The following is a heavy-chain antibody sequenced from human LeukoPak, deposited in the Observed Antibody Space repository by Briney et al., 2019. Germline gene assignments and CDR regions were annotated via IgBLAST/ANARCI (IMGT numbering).Heavy chain of an antibody. CDR3: ATIAGSSSY. D-gene: IGHD6-6*01. Sequence: SETLSLTCTVSGGSFSAYYWTWFRQPPGKELEWIGYIYYTGSTNCNPSLKSRVTISVDTSNYQFSLRLSSVTAADTAVYYCATIAGSSSYWGQGTLVTVSS. J-gene: IGHJ4*02. CDR2: IYYTGST. V-gene: IGHV4-59*08. CDR1: GGSFSAYY.